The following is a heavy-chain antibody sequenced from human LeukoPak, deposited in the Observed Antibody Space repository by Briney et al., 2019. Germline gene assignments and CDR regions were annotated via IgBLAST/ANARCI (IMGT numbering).Heavy chain of an antibody. CDR2: IYYSGST. CDR1: GGSISSSSYY. J-gene: IGHJ4*02. Sequence: SETLSLTCTVSGGSISSSSYYWGWVRQPPGKGLEWIGSIYYSGSTYYNPSLKSRVTISVDASKNQFSLKLSSVTAADTAVYYCASSYYDSSGLLYYFDYWGQGTLVTVSS. CDR3: ASSYYDSSGLLYYFDY. D-gene: IGHD3-22*01. V-gene: IGHV4-39*01.